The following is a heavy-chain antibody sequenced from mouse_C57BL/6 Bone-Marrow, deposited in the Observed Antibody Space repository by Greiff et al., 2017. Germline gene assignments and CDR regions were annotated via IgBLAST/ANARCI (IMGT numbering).Heavy chain of an antibody. J-gene: IGHJ2*01. CDR1: GYTFTCYW. D-gene: IGHD1-1*01. V-gene: IGHV1-7*01. CDR3: ARSGVLLRP. Sequence: VQLQQSGAELAKPGASVKLSCKASGYTFTCYWMHWVKPRPGQGLEWIGYINPSRGHPNYNQKFKDKATLTADKTSSTAYIQLSSLTYENSAFYYGARSGVLLRPWGKGTTLTVSS. CDR2: INPSRGHP.